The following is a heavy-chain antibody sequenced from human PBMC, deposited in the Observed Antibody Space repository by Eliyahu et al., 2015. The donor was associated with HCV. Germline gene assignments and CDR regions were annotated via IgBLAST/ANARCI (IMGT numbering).Heavy chain of an antibody. V-gene: IGHV3-21*06. CDR2: ITSSSNYX. CDR1: GFPFSRYS. D-gene: IGHD1-7*01. J-gene: IGHJ4*02. CDR3: ARAASNWNYGFDY. Sequence: EVQLVESGGGLVKPGGSLRLSCXXSGFPFSRYSMNWVRQAQGKGLEWVSSITSSSNYXYYADXVKGRFTISXDNAKNSLYLQMNSLRAEDMAVYYCARAASNWNYGFDYWGQGTLVTVSS.